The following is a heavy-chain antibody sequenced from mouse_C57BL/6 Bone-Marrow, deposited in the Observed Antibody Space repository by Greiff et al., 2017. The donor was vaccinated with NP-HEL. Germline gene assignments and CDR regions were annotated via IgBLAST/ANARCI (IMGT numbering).Heavy chain of an antibody. CDR2: IRSKSNNYAT. CDR3: VRQVAPFTTVVATDAMDY. D-gene: IGHD1-1*01. Sequence: EVMLVESGGGLVQPKGSLKLSCAASGFSFNTYAMNWVRQAPGKGLEWVARIRSKSNNYATYYADSVKDRFTISRDDSESMLYLQMNNLKTEDTAMYYCVRQVAPFTTVVATDAMDYWGQGTSVTVSS. J-gene: IGHJ4*01. V-gene: IGHV10-1*01. CDR1: GFSFNTYA.